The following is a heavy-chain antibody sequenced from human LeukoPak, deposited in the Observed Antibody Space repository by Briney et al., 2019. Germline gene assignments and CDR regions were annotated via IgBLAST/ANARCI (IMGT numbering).Heavy chain of an antibody. CDR1: GGSISSSDYY. CDR2: IYHSGST. V-gene: IGHV4-39*01. Sequence: SETLSLTCTVSGGSISSSDYYWGWIRQPPGKGLEWIGSIYHSGSTYYNPSLKSRVTISVDTSKNQLSLKLSSVTAADTAVYYCARLYGYSYGYADYWGQGTLVTVSS. CDR3: ARLYGYSYGYADY. J-gene: IGHJ4*02. D-gene: IGHD5-18*01.